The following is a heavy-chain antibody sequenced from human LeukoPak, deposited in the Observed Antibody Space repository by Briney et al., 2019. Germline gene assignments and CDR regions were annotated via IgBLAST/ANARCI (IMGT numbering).Heavy chain of an antibody. CDR2: IYYSGHT. V-gene: IGHV4-39*01. CDR1: GGSTSSSSYY. D-gene: IGHD6-19*01. CDR3: ARHHRQWLPPNWFDP. J-gene: IGHJ5*02. Sequence: SETLSLTCTVSGGSTSSSSYYWGWIRQPPGKGLEWIGSIYYSGHTYYNPSLKSRVTIFVDTSKNQFSLKLSSVTAADTAVYYCARHHRQWLPPNWFDPWGQGTLVTVSS.